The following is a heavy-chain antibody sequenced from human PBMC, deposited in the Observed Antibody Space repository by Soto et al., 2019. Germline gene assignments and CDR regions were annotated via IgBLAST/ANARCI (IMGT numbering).Heavy chain of an antibody. CDR1: GYSFTTYG. CDR3: AREGPAPYYYYGMDV. J-gene: IGHJ6*02. V-gene: IGHV1-18*01. Sequence: QVQMVQSGGEVKKPGASVKVSCKTSGYSFTTYGISWVRQAPGQGLEWMGWISGYNGNTNYAQKVQGRVTMTTDTSTSPAYMELRSLRSDDTAVYYCAREGPAPYYYYGMDVWGQGSTVAVSS. CDR2: ISGYNGNT.